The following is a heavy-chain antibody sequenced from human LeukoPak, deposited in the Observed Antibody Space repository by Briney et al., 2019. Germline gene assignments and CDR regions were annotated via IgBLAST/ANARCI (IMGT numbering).Heavy chain of an antibody. J-gene: IGHJ6*02. D-gene: IGHD2-15*01. CDR3: ARDCSGGSCYYYGMDV. V-gene: IGHV3-7*01. Sequence: GGSLRLSCAASGLTFSSYWMSWVRQAPGKGLEWVANIKQDGSEKYYVDSVKGRFTISRDNAKNSLYLQMNSLRAEDTAVYYCARDCSGGSCYYYGMDVWGQGTTVTVSS. CDR2: IKQDGSEK. CDR1: GLTFSSYW.